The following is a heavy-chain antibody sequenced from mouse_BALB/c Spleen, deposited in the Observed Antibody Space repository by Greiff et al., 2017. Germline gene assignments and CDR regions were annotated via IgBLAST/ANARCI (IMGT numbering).Heavy chain of an antibody. CDR3: ARDGGDY. Sequence: EVMLVESGGGLVQPGGSRKLSCAASGFTFSDYGMAWVRQAPGKGPEWVAFISNLAYSIYYADTVTGRFTISRENAKNTLYLEMSSLRSEDTAMYYCARDGGDYWGQGTTLTVSS. V-gene: IGHV5-15*02. CDR2: ISNLAYSI. CDR1: GFTFSDYG. J-gene: IGHJ2*01.